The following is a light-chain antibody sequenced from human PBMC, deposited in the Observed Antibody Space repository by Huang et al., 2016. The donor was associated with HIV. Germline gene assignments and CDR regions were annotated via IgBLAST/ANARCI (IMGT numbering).Light chain of an antibody. Sequence: DIVMTQSPLSLPVTPGEPASISCRSSQSLLHSNGYNYLDWYLQKPGRSPQLLIHSCSNRASGVPDRFSGSGTGTDFTLKISRVEAEDVGVYYCMQALQTPPTFGQGTKVEIK. CDR1: QSLLHSNGYNY. V-gene: IGKV2-28*01. CDR2: SCS. J-gene: IGKJ1*01. CDR3: MQALQTPPT.